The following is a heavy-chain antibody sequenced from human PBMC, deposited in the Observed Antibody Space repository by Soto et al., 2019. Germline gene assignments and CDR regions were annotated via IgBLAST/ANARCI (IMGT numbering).Heavy chain of an antibody. Sequence: EVQLVESGGGLVKPGGSLRLSCAASGFTFSSYSMNWVRQAPGKGLEWVSSISSSSSYIYYADSVKGRFTISRDNAKNSLYLQMNSLRAEDTAVYYCARSKPYSYGYGFAGYFDYWGQGTLVTVSS. D-gene: IGHD5-18*01. V-gene: IGHV3-21*01. CDR1: GFTFSSYS. CDR2: ISSSSSYI. CDR3: ARSKPYSYGYGFAGYFDY. J-gene: IGHJ4*02.